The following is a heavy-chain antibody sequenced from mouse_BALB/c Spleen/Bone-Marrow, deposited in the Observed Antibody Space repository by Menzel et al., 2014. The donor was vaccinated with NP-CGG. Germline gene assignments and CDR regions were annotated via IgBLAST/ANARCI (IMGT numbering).Heavy chain of an antibody. CDR1: GFTFTDYY. Sequence: EVKVVESGGGLVQPGDSLRLSCATSGFTFTDYYMSWVRQPPGKALEWLGFIRNKANGYTTEYSASVKGRFTISRDNSQSILYLQMNILRTEDSATYYCARDGNYGTNWYFDVWGAGATVTVSS. V-gene: IGHV7-3*02. CDR3: ARDGNYGTNWYFDV. CDR2: IRNKANGYTT. J-gene: IGHJ1*01. D-gene: IGHD1-1*01.